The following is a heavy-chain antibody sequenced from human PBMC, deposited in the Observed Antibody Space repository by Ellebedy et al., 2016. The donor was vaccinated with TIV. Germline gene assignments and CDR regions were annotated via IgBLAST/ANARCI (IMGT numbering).Heavy chain of an antibody. Sequence: GESLKISCAASGFTFRNYWMSWVRQAPGKGLEWVGNIKQDGGEKNYVDSVKGRFTISRDNAKNTRYLQMNSLRAEDTAVYYCAREAISYATSGYYFDYWGQGTLVAVSS. J-gene: IGHJ4*02. V-gene: IGHV3-7*01. CDR2: IKQDGGEK. D-gene: IGHD3-22*01. CDR1: GFTFRNYW. CDR3: AREAISYATSGYYFDY.